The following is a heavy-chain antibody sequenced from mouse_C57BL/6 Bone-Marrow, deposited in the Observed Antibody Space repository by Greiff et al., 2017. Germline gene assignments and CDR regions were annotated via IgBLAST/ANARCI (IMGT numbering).Heavy chain of an antibody. V-gene: IGHV1-82*01. Sequence: QVQLQQSGPELVKPGASVKISCKASGYAFSSSWMNWVKQRPGKGLEWIGRIYPGDGDTKYNGKFKGKDTLSADKSSSTAYMQLSSLTSEDSAVYFCAREGSSPLYAMDYWGQGTSVTVSS. CDR1: GYAFSSSW. CDR2: IYPGDGDT. J-gene: IGHJ4*01. D-gene: IGHD1-1*01. CDR3: AREGSSPLYAMDY.